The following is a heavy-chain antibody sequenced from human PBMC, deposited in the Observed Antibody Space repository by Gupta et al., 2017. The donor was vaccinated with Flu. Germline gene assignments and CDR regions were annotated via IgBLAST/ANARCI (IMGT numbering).Heavy chain of an antibody. CDR2: IYYSGST. CDR3: ARLSVNDDDPSAYLRN. J-gene: IGHJ4*02. CDR1: GGSISSGGYY. V-gene: IGHV4-31*03. D-gene: IGHD3-16*01. Sequence: QVQLQESGPGLVKPSQTLSLTCTVPGGSISSGGYYWSWIRQHSGKGLEWIDYIYYSGSTYYNPSRKRRVTISVDTSKNQFSLKLGSVTEADTAVYYCARLSVNDDDPSAYLRNWGQGTLVTVSS.